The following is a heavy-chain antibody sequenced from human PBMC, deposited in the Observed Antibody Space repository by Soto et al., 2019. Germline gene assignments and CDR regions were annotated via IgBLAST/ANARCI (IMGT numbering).Heavy chain of an antibody. V-gene: IGHV3-11*03. D-gene: IGHD3-9*01. CDR1: GFTFSDYY. J-gene: IGHJ2*01. Sequence: GGSLRLSCAASGFTFSDYYMSWIRQAPGKGLEWVSYISSSSSYTNYADSVKGRFTISRDNAKNSLYLQMNSLRAEDTAVYYCARIGADILTGYRYWYFDLWGRGTLVTVSS. CDR2: ISSSSSYT. CDR3: ARIGADILTGYRYWYFDL.